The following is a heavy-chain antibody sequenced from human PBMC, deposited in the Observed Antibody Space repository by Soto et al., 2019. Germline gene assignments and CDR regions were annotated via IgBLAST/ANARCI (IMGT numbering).Heavy chain of an antibody. D-gene: IGHD4-17*01. Sequence: QVQLVQSGAEVKKPGSSVKVSCKASGGTFSSYAISWVRQAPGQGLEWMGGIIPIFGTANYAQKFQGRVTITADESTSSAYMELSSLRSEDTAVYYCARDPGWAYGDYAGWDYWGQGTLVTVSS. CDR1: GGTFSSYA. CDR3: ARDPGWAYGDYAGWDY. J-gene: IGHJ4*02. V-gene: IGHV1-69*01. CDR2: IIPIFGTA.